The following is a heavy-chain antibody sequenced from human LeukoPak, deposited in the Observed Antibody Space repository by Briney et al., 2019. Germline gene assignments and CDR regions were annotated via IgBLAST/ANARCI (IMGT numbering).Heavy chain of an antibody. CDR3: VRRGDASSGWGDHDY. V-gene: IGHV3-23*01. CDR2: IGGSGDKT. J-gene: IGHJ4*02. Sequence: GGSLRLSCAASGFTFNRNAISRVRQAPAKGLEWVSTIGGSGDKTFYADSVKGRFTISRDNSKNMLHLQMSSLTGEDTALYYCVRRGDASSGWGDHDYWGQGALVTVSS. D-gene: IGHD6-19*01. CDR1: GFTFNRNA.